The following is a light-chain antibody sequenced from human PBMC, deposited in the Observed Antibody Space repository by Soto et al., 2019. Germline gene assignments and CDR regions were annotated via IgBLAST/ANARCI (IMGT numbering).Light chain of an antibody. V-gene: IGLV1-40*01. J-gene: IGLJ2*01. Sequence: QSVLTQPPSVSGAPGQRVTISCTGSSSNIGAGYDVHWYQQLPGTAPKVLIYGNSNRPSGVPDRFSGSKSGTSASLAITGLQAEDEAGYYRPSYDSSLSGVVFGGGTKLTVL. CDR3: PSYDSSLSGVV. CDR2: GNS. CDR1: SSNIGAGYD.